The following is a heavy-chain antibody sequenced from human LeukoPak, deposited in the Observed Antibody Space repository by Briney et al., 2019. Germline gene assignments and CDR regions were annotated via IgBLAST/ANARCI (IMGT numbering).Heavy chain of an antibody. V-gene: IGHV1-46*01. CDR2: INPSGGST. CDR3: ARERLASIYYYYGMDV. Sequence: ASVKVSCKASGYTFTSYYMHWVRQAPGQGLEWMGIINPSGGSTSYAQKFQGRVTMTRDTSTSTVYMELSSLRSEDTVVYYCARERLASIYYYYGMDVWSQGTTVTVSS. J-gene: IGHJ6*02. CDR1: GYTFTSYY.